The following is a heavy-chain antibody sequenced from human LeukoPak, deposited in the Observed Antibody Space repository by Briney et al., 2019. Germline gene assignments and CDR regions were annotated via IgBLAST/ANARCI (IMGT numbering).Heavy chain of an antibody. V-gene: IGHV4-59*01. CDR3: ARANLYYYGSGSYYPAYYYYGMDV. J-gene: IGHJ6*02. CDR2: IYYSGST. Sequence: PSGTLSLTCTVSGGSISSYYWSWIRQPPGKGLEWIGYIYYSGSTNYNPSLKSRVTISVDTSKNQFSLKLSSVTAADTAVYYCARANLYYYGSGSYYPAYYYYGMDVWGQGTTVTVSS. D-gene: IGHD3-10*01. CDR1: GGSISSYY.